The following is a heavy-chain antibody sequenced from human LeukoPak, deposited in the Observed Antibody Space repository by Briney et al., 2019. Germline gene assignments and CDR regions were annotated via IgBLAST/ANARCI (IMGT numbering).Heavy chain of an antibody. Sequence: PGGSLRLSCAASGFTFSSYAMSWVRQAPGKGLEWVSVVSGSGGTTYHAGSVKGRFTISRDNSRNTLYLQMNSLRGEDTAVYYCAKGSSTTSYGAIDYWGQGTLVTVSS. CDR2: VSGSGGTT. CDR3: AKGSSTTSYGAIDY. D-gene: IGHD2-2*01. V-gene: IGHV3-23*01. J-gene: IGHJ4*02. CDR1: GFTFSSYA.